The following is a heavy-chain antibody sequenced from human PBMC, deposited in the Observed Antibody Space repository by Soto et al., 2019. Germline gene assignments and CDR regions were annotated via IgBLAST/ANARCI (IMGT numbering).Heavy chain of an antibody. J-gene: IGHJ4*02. CDR3: AREGLPLDY. D-gene: IGHD2-15*01. V-gene: IGHV1-18*01. CDR1: GYTFTSYG. CDR2: ISAYNGNT. Sequence: ASVKVSCKASGYTFTSYGISWVRQAPGQGLEWMGWISAYNGNTKYSQKFQGRVTITRDTSASTAYMELSSLRYEDTAVYYCAREGLPLDYWGQGTLVTVSS.